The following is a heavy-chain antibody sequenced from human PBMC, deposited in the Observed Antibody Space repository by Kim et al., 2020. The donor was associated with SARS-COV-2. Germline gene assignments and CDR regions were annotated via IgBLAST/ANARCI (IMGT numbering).Heavy chain of an antibody. V-gene: IGHV6-1*01. CDR2: TYYRSKWYN. CDR3: AREEDVVVAATHYYYGMDV. CDR1: GDSVSSNSAA. D-gene: IGHD2-15*01. J-gene: IGHJ6*02. Sequence: SQTLSLTCAISGDSVSSNSAAWNWIRQSPSRGLEWLGRTYYRSKWYNDYAVSVKSRITINPDTSKNQFSLQLNSVTPEDTAVYYCAREEDVVVAATHYYYGMDVWGQGTTVTVSS.